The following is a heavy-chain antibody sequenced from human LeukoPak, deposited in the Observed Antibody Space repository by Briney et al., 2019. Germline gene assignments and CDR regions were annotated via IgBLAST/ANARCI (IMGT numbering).Heavy chain of an antibody. V-gene: IGHV3-7*05. CDR1: GFTFSNYW. J-gene: IGHJ5*02. D-gene: IGHD1-26*01. Sequence: TGGSLRLSCAASGFTFSNYWMSWVRQAPEKGLEWVANIKEDGSVKYYLDSVKGRFTTSRDNTKNSLYLHMNSLGVEDRAVYYCARGSGWLDPWGQGTLVTV. CDR2: IKEDGSVK. CDR3: ARGSGWLDP.